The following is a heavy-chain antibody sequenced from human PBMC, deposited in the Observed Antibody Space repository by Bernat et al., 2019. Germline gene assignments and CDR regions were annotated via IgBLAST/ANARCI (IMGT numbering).Heavy chain of an antibody. J-gene: IGHJ4*02. Sequence: EVQLVESGGGLVKPGGSLRLSCAASGFTFRNAWMSWVRQAPGKGLEWVGRIKSKTDGGTTDYAAPVKGRFTISRDDSKNTLYLQMNSLKTEDTAVYYCTTDYYYDSSGYYYSAFDYWGQGTLVTVSS. V-gene: IGHV3-15*01. D-gene: IGHD3-22*01. CDR1: GFTFRNAW. CDR2: IKSKTDGGTT. CDR3: TTDYYYDSSGYYYSAFDY.